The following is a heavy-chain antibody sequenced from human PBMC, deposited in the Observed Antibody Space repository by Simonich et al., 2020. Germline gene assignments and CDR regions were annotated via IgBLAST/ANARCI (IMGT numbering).Heavy chain of an antibody. Sequence: QVQLVQLGAEVKKPGASVKDSCKASGYTFTSYVISWVRHAPGQGLEWRGWITASNVNTNYAQKLQGRVTMTPDPSTSTAYIELRSLRSDDTAVYYCARASRGTCWYYYFDYWGQGTLVTVSS. CDR2: ITASNVNT. CDR1: GYTFTSYV. J-gene: IGHJ4*02. CDR3: ARASRGTCWYYYFDY. D-gene: IGHD3-16*01. V-gene: IGHV1-18*01.